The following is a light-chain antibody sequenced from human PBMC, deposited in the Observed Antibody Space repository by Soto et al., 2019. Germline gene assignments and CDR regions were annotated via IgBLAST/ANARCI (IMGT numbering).Light chain of an antibody. CDR1: SSDVGGYDY. CDR2: EVT. CDR3: SSYAGSTNFYV. V-gene: IGLV2-8*01. Sequence: QSVLTQPPSASGSPGQSVTISCTGTSSDVGGYDYVSWYQQHPGKAPKLMIYEVTIRPSGVSDRFSGSKSGNTASLTVSGLQAEDEAAYYCSSYAGSTNFYVFGTGTKVTV. J-gene: IGLJ1*01.